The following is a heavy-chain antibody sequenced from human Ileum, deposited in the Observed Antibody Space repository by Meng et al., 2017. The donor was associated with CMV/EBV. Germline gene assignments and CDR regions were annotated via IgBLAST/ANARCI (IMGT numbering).Heavy chain of an antibody. D-gene: IGHD1-26*01. CDR1: GFIVSRTY. Sequence: ELGLEVNGACLVQPGSSLRLACEASGFIVSRTYLTWVRQAPGKGLEWVSVIYASGSTFYADSVKGRFTISRDNSENTLFLQMSSLRVEDTAVYYCVGVGAPGGQGTLVTVSS. V-gene: IGHV3-66*01. J-gene: IGHJ4*02. CDR2: IYASGST. CDR3: VGVGAP.